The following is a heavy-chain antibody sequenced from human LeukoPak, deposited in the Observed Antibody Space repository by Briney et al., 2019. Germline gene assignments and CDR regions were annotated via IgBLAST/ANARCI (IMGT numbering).Heavy chain of an antibody. J-gene: IGHJ4*02. CDR3: ARGAGIVGSTTPFDY. CDR2: INTDGTT. D-gene: IGHD1-26*01. CDR1: EFTFSNYW. Sequence: GGSLRLSCAASEFTFSNYWMHWVGQTPGKGLVWVSRINTDGTTRYADSVKGRFTISRDNAKNTLYLQMDSLRAEDTAVYYCARGAGIVGSTTPFDYWGQGALVTVSS. V-gene: IGHV3-74*01.